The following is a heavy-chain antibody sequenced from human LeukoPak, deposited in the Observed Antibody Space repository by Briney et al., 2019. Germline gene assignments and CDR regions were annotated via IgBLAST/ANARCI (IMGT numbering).Heavy chain of an antibody. CDR1: GFTFSSYS. D-gene: IGHD3-22*01. J-gene: IGHJ4*02. CDR3: ARDRWGYDSSGYYDELDY. CDR2: ISSSSSTI. Sequence: GGSLRLSCAASGFTFSSYSMNWVRQAPGKGLEWVSYISSSSSTIYYADSVKGRFTISRDNAKNSLYLQMNSLRAEDTAVYYCARDRWGYDSSGYYDELDYWGQGTLVTVSS. V-gene: IGHV3-48*01.